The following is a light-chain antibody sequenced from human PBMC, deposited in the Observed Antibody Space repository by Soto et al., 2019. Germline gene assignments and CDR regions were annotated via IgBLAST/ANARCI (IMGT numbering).Light chain of an antibody. CDR1: SSDVGSYNF. V-gene: IGLV2-23*02. CDR2: EVS. Sequence: QSALTQPASVSGSPGQSITISCTRTSSDVGSYNFVSWYQQHPGKVPKVMIYEVSKRPSGVSDRFSGSKSGNTASLTISGLQAEDEADYYCCADAGRSTYVFGTGTQLTVL. CDR3: CADAGRSTYV. J-gene: IGLJ1*01.